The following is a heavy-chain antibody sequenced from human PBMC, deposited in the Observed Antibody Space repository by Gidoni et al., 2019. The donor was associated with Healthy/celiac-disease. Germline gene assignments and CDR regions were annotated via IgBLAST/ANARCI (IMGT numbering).Heavy chain of an antibody. CDR3: ARVRDGYNLGAFDI. Sequence: EVQLVESGGGLVKPGGSLRLSCAASGFTVSSYSMNWVRQAPGKGLEWVSSISSSSSYIYYADSVKGRFTISRDNAKNSLYLQMNSLRAEDTAVYYCARVRDGYNLGAFDIWGQGTMVTVSS. CDR2: ISSSSSYI. V-gene: IGHV3-21*01. D-gene: IGHD5-12*01. J-gene: IGHJ3*02. CDR1: GFTVSSYS.